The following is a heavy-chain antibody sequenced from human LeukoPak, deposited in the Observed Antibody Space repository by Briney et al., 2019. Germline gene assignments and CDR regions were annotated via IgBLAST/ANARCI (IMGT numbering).Heavy chain of an antibody. J-gene: IGHJ6*03. CDR2: IYYSGRT. CDR1: GGSISSYY. CDR3: ARRRLRYFDWLEGDYYYYYMDV. Sequence: SETLSLTCSVSGGSISSYYWSWIRQPPGKGLEWIGYIYYSGRTSYNPSLKSRVTISVDTSKNQFSLKLSSVTAADTAVYYCARRRLRYFDWLEGDYYYYYMDVWGKGTTVTISS. V-gene: IGHV4-59*12. D-gene: IGHD3-9*01.